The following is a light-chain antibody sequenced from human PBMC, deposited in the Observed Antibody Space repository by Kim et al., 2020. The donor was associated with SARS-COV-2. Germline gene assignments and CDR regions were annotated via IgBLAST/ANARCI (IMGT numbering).Light chain of an antibody. CDR1: SGHSSYA. V-gene: IGLV4-69*01. CDR2: LNSDGSH. Sequence: SVKLTCTLSSGHSSYAIAWHQQQPEKGPRYLMKLNSDGSHSKGDGIPDRFSGSSSGAERYLTISSLQSEDEADYYCQTWGTGTVVFGGGTQLT. J-gene: IGLJ2*01. CDR3: QTWGTGTVV.